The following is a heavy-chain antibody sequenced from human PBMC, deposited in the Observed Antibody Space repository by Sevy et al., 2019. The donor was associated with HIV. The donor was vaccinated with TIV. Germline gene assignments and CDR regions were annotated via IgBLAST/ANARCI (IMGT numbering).Heavy chain of an antibody. J-gene: IGHJ4*02. CDR2: IGSSGSTI. CDR1: GFTFSSYE. Sequence: GGSLRLSCAASGFTFSSYEMNWVRQAPGKGLEWVSYIGSSGSTIYYADSVKGRFTISRDNAKNSLYLQMNSLRAEDTAVYYCARAKNDGYYFDYWGQGTLVTVSS. V-gene: IGHV3-48*03. D-gene: IGHD3-16*01. CDR3: ARAKNDGYYFDY.